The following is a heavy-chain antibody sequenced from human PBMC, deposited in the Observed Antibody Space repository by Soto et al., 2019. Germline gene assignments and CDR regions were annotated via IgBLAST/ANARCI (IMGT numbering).Heavy chain of an antibody. Sequence: GGSLRLSCAASGFTFSSYSMNWVRQAPGKGLEWVSSISSSSSYIYYADSVKGRFTISRDNAKNSLYLQMNSLRAEDTAVYYCASYDILTGNMFDPWGQGTLVTVS. D-gene: IGHD3-9*01. CDR3: ASYDILTGNMFDP. J-gene: IGHJ5*02. CDR2: ISSSSSYI. CDR1: GFTFSSYS. V-gene: IGHV3-21*01.